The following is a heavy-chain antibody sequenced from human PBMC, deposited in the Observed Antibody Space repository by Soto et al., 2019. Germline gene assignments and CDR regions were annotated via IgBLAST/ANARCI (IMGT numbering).Heavy chain of an antibody. D-gene: IGHD3-22*01. J-gene: IGHJ3*02. CDR2: INPNSGGT. CDR3: ARGGKTYYYDSSGYPYAFDI. Sequence: ASVNVSCKASGYTFTGYYMHWVRQAPGQGLEWMGWINPNSGGTNYAQKFQGWVTMTRDTSISTAYMELSRLRSDDTAVYYCARGGKTYYYDSSGYPYAFDIWGQGTMVTVPS. V-gene: IGHV1-2*04. CDR1: GYTFTGYY.